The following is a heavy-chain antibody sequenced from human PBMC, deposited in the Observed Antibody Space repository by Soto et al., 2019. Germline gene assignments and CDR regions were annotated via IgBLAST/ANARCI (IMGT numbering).Heavy chain of an antibody. Sequence: QVHLVQSGAEVKKPGASVKVSCKCSGYTFTSYGITWVRQAPGQGLEWMGWISAHNGNTNYAQKLQGRVTVTRDTSTSTAYMELRLLSSDDTAVYYCARGRYGDYWGQGALVTVSS. D-gene: IGHD1-1*01. J-gene: IGHJ4*02. CDR1: GYTFTSYG. V-gene: IGHV1-18*01. CDR2: ISAHNGNT. CDR3: ARGRYGDY.